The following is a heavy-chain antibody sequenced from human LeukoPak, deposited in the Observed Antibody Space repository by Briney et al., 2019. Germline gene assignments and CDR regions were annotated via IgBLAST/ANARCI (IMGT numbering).Heavy chain of an antibody. D-gene: IGHD3-22*01. J-gene: IGHJ4*02. CDR2: IKQDGSEK. CDR1: GFTFSSYW. CDR3: ARDFDDSSGYYFPSPPRD. V-gene: IGHV3-7*01. Sequence: PGRSLRLSCAASGFTFSSYWMSWVRQAPGKGLEWVANIKQDGSEKYYVDSVKGRFTISRDNAKNSLYLQMNSLRAEDTAVYYCARDFDDSSGYYFPSPPRDWGQGTLVTVSS.